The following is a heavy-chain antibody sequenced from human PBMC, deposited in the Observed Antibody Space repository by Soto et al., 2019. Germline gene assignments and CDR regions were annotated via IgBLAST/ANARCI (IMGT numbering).Heavy chain of an antibody. CDR2: IKQDGSAR. CDR1: GFSFGTYW. CDR3: ARDVGPITIFGEALSGYFDF. V-gene: IGHV3-7*03. Sequence: GGSLRLSCAVSGFSFGTYWMSWVRQAPGKGLEWLASIKQDGSARYYLDSVKGRFTISRDNAKDSLSLQMNSLRGEDTAFYYCARDVGPITIFGEALSGYFDFWGQGTLVTVSS. J-gene: IGHJ4*02. D-gene: IGHD3-3*01.